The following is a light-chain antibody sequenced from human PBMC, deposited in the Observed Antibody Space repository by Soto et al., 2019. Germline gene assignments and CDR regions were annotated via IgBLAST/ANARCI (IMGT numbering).Light chain of an antibody. CDR3: NSYTSSSTLVV. Sequence: QSALTQPASVSGSPGQSITISCTGTASDVGNYTYVSWFQQHPGKAPKLIIYEVSNRPSGVFNRFSGSKSGNTASLTISGLKAEDEADYYCNSYTSSSTLVVFGGGTKLTVL. CDR2: EVS. CDR1: ASDVGNYTY. J-gene: IGLJ2*01. V-gene: IGLV2-14*01.